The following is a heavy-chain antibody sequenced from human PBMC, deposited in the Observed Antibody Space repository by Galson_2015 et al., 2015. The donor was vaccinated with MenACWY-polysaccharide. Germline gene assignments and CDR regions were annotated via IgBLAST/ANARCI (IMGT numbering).Heavy chain of an antibody. J-gene: IGHJ4*02. CDR2: ISWNSGSI. CDR3: AKGGLAVTTMGADY. Sequence: SLRLSCAASGFTFDDYAMHWVRQAPGKGLEWVSGISWNSGSIGYADSVKGRFTISRDNAKNSLYLQMNSLRAEDTALYYCAKGGLAVTTMGADYWGQGTLVTVSS. CDR1: GFTFDDYA. V-gene: IGHV3-9*01. D-gene: IGHD4-17*01.